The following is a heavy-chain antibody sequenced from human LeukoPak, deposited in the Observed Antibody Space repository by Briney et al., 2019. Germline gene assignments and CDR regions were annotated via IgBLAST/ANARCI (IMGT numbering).Heavy chain of an antibody. CDR1: GFTFSSYG. V-gene: IGHV3-33*06. Sequence: GRSLRLSCAASGFTFSSYGMHWVRQAPGKGLEWVALIWYDGSNKYYADSVKGRLTVSRDNSKNTLYLQMNSLRAEDTAVYYCAKNHQWGQQLVYFDYWGQGSLVTVSS. CDR3: AKNHQWGQQLVYFDY. D-gene: IGHD6-13*01. CDR2: IWYDGSNK. J-gene: IGHJ4*02.